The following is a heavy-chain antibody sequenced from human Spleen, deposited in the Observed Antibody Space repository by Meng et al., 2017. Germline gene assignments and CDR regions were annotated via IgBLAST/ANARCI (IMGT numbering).Heavy chain of an antibody. CDR1: GGSSSAYD. V-gene: IGHV4-34*01. Sequence: QVQVQQWAAGLLKPSETLVRTCAFYGGSSSAYDCSWIRQPPGKGLVWLGQINHSGSTNDNPSLKSRVTISIDTSRNQLSLKLSSVTAADTAVYYCRLAYCMGDCVDYWGQGTLVTVSS. CDR2: INHSGST. D-gene: IGHD2-21*01. J-gene: IGHJ4*02. CDR3: RLAYCMGDCVDY.